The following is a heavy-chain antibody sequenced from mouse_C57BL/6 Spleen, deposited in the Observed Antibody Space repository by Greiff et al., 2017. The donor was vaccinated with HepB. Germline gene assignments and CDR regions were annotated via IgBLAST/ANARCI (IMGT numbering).Heavy chain of an antibody. V-gene: IGHV1-81*01. CDR2: IYPRSGNT. Sequence: VQRVESGAELARPGASVKLSCKASGYTFTSYGISWVKQRTGQGLEWIGEIYPRSGNTYYNEKFKGKATLTADKSSSTAYMELRSLTSEDSAVYFCATSGYAMDYWGQGTSVTVSS. CDR1: GYTFTSYG. J-gene: IGHJ4*01. D-gene: IGHD3-1*01. CDR3: ATSGYAMDY.